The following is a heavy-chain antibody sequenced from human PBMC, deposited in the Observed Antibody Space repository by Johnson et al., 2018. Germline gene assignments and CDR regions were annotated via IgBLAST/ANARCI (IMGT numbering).Heavy chain of an antibody. CDR1: GFPFSSYS. D-gene: IGHD2-2*01. V-gene: IGHV3-21*04. CDR3: AASRTSCYGCXFDP. Sequence: VQLVESGGGLVKPGGSLRLSCAASGFPFSSYSMNWVRQAPGKGLEWVSSISSSSSYIYYADSVKGRFTISRDNAKNSLYLQMNSLRAEDTAVYYCAASRTSCYGCXFDPXGQGTLVTVSS. CDR2: ISSSSSYI. J-gene: IGHJ5*02.